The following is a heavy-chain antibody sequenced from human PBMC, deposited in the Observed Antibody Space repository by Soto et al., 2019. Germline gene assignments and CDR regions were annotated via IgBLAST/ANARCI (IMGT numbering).Heavy chain of an antibody. CDR3: ARDRVAAAGNDAFDI. D-gene: IGHD6-13*01. Sequence: KFQSRVTITRDTSASTAYMELSSLRSEDTAVYYCARDRVAAAGNDAFDIWGQGTMVTVSS. V-gene: IGHV1-3*01. J-gene: IGHJ3*02.